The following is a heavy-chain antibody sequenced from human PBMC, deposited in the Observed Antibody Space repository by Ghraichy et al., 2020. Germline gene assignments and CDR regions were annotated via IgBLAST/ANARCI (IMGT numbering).Heavy chain of an antibody. D-gene: IGHD6-13*01. CDR3: ARGRIAAAASRGFDY. CDR2: INHSGST. Sequence: SETLSLTCAVYGGSFSGYYWSWIRQPPGKGLEWIGEINHSGSTNYNPSLKSRVTISVDTSKNQFSLKLSSVTAADTAVYSCARGRIAAAASRGFDYWGQGSLVTVSS. J-gene: IGHJ4*02. V-gene: IGHV4-34*01. CDR1: GGSFSGYY.